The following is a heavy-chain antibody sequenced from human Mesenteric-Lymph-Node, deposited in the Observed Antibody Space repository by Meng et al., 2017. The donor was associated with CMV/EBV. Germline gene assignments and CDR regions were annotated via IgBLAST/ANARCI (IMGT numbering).Heavy chain of an antibody. V-gene: IGHV4-34*01. CDR3: ARVMKKVMVQRYCSGGSCSRGGGMDV. CDR2: INHSGST. CDR1: GGSFSGYD. Sequence: SETLSLTCAGYGGSFSGYDWSWIRQPPGKGLEWIGEINHSGSTNYNPSLKSRVTISVDTSKNQFSLKLSSVTAADTAVYYCARVMKKVMVQRYCSGGSCSRGGGMDVWGQGTTVTVSS. J-gene: IGHJ6*02. D-gene: IGHD2-15*01.